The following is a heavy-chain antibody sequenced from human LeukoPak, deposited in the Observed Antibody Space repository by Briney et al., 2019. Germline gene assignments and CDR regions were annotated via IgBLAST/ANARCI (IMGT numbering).Heavy chain of an antibody. V-gene: IGHV4-34*01. CDR1: GGSFSGYY. Sequence: SETLSHTCAVYGGSFSGYYWSWIRQPPGKGLEWIGEINHSGSTNYNPSLKSRVTISVDTSKNQFSLKLSSVTAADTAVYYCARAAAQDAFDIWGQGTMVTVSS. CDR2: INHSGST. J-gene: IGHJ3*02. CDR3: ARAAAQDAFDI.